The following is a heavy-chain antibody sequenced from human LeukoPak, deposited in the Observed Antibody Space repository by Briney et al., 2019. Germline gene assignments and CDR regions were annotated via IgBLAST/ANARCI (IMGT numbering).Heavy chain of an antibody. J-gene: IGHJ3*02. CDR2: IYHSGST. D-gene: IGHD2-2*01. CDR1: GGSISSGDYY. V-gene: IGHV4-30-4*01. CDR3: ARALTLGYCSSTSCYYDAFDI. Sequence: SETLSLTCTVSGGSISSGDYYWSWIRQPPGKGLEWIGYIYHSGSTYYNPSLKSRVTISVDTSKNQFSLKLSSVTAADTAVYYCARALTLGYCSSTSCYYDAFDIWGQGTMVTVSS.